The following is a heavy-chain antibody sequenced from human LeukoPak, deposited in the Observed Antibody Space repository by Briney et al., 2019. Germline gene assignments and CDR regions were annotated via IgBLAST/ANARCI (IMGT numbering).Heavy chain of an antibody. V-gene: IGHV1-69*05. CDR3: ARGGNWFDP. CDR1: GFTFSSYG. Sequence: GGSLRLSCAASGFTFSSYGMHWVRQAPGQGLEWMGGIIPIFGTANYAQKFQGRVTITTDESTSTAYMELSSLRSEDTAVYYCARGGNWFDPWGQGTLVTVSS. CDR2: IIPIFGTA. J-gene: IGHJ5*02.